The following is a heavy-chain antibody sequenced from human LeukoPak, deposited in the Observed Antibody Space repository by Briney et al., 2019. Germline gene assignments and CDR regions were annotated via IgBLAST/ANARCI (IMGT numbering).Heavy chain of an antibody. Sequence: ETLSLTCAVYGGSFSGYYWMHWVRPAPGKGLVWVSRINSDGSSTNYADSVKGRFTISRDNAKNTLYLQMNSLRAEDTAVYYCARGGGRYYDSSGYSYWGQGSLVTVSS. V-gene: IGHV3-74*01. J-gene: IGHJ4*02. D-gene: IGHD3-22*01. CDR2: INSDGSST. CDR3: ARGGGRYYDSSGYSY. CDR1: GGSFSGYYW.